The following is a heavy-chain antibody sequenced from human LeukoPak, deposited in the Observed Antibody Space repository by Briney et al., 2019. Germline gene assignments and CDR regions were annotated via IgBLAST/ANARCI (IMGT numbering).Heavy chain of an antibody. CDR1: GFTFSSYG. D-gene: IGHD2-15*01. V-gene: IGHV3-33*01. Sequence: GGSLRLSCAASGFTFSSYGMHWVRQAPGKGLEWVAVIWYDGSNKYYADSVKGRFTISRDNSKNTLYLQMNSLKTEDTAVYYCTTLYCSGGSCFDYWGQGTLVTVSS. J-gene: IGHJ4*02. CDR3: TTLYCSGGSCFDY. CDR2: IWYDGSNK.